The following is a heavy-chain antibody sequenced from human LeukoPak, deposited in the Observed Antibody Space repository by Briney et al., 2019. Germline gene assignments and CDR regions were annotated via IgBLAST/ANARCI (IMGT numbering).Heavy chain of an antibody. Sequence: PGGSLRLSCAASGFTFSDYYMSWIRQAPGKGLEGVSYISSSGSTIYYADSVKGRFPISRDNAKNSLYLQMNSLRAEDTAVYYCATTPSDYDFWSGYYPVPDYWGQGTLVTVSS. D-gene: IGHD3-3*01. CDR2: ISSSGSTI. J-gene: IGHJ4*02. V-gene: IGHV3-11*01. CDR1: GFTFSDYY. CDR3: ATTPSDYDFWSGYYPVPDY.